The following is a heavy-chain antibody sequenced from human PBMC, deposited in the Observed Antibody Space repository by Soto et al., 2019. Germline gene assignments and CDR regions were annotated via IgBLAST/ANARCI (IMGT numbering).Heavy chain of an antibody. CDR1: GFTFSTSD. D-gene: IGHD6-19*01. V-gene: IGHV3-30*03. Sequence: GGSLRLSCVASGFTFSTSDMHWVRQAPGQGLEWVAVVSYDERNIYYADSVKGRFSVSRDNSKNTLFLHMNSLRAEDTAVYYCARGAALAGKLDLWGQGTLVTVSS. CDR3: ARGAALAGKLDL. J-gene: IGHJ4*02. CDR2: VSYDERNI.